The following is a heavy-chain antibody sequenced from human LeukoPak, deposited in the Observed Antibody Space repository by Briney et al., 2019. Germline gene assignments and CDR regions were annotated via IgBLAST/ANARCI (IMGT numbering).Heavy chain of an antibody. CDR2: IRYDGTKK. CDR3: ARDRDPLAFEI. V-gene: IGHV3-30*02. Sequence: GGSLRLSCAASGFTFSSYGMHWVRQAPGKGLEWVAFIRYDGTKKYYADSVKGQFTISRDNSKNTLYLQMNSLRAEDTAVFYCARDRDPLAFEIWGQGTMVTVSS. CDR1: GFTFSSYG. J-gene: IGHJ3*02.